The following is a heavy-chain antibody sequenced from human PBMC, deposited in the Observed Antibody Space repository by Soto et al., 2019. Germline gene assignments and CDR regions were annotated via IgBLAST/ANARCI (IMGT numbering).Heavy chain of an antibody. CDR2: INPSDDAT. CDR3: ARDLTREGDYYDRSGYYLDY. J-gene: IGHJ4*02. D-gene: IGHD3-22*01. CDR1: GYTFTRYY. Sequence: ASVKVSFKASGYTFTRYYMHWVLQAPGQGLEWMGIINPSDDATSYAEKFQGRLTMTKDTSTSTVYMGMSSLRSEDTAVYYCARDLTREGDYYDRSGYYLDYWGQGTLVTVSS. V-gene: IGHV1-46*01.